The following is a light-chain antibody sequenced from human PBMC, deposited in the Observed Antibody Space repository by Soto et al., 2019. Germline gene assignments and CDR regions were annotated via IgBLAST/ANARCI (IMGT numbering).Light chain of an antibody. CDR3: QQYNSYLVT. J-gene: IGKJ2*01. CDR2: KAS. Sequence: DIQMTQSPSTLSASVGDRVTITCRASQSISSWLAWYQQKPGKAPKLLIYKASSLESGVPSRFSGSGSGTEFTLTIRSLQPDDFATYYCQQYNSYLVTFGQGTKLEIK. V-gene: IGKV1-5*03. CDR1: QSISSW.